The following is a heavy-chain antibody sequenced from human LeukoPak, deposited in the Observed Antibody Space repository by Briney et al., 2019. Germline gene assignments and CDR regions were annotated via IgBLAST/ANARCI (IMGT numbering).Heavy chain of an antibody. CDR2: ISSSGNTI. CDR1: GFTFSSYE. J-gene: IGHJ1*01. D-gene: IGHD3-22*01. CDR3: ARKNYDNSGYFHH. V-gene: IGHV3-48*03. Sequence: GGSRGFSCAASGFTFSSYEMNWVRQAPGKGLEWVSYISSSGNTIYYADSVKGRFTTSRDNAKNSLYLQMNSLRAEDTAVYYCARKNYDNSGYFHHWGQGTLVTVSS.